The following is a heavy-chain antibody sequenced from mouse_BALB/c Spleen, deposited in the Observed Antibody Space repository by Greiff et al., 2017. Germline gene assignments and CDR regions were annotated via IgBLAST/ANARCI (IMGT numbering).Heavy chain of an antibody. J-gene: IGHJ3*01. Sequence: EVKLMESGGGLVQPGGSLRLSCATSGFTFTDYYMSWVRQPPGKALEWLGFIRNKANGYTTEYSASVKGRFTISRDNSQSILYLQMNTLRAEDSAPYYVEGDKGVRGVSWLASGGKGTRATASA. V-gene: IGHV7-3*02. CDR2: IRNKANGYTT. D-gene: IGHD2-1*01. CDR1: GFTFTDYY. CDR3: EGDKGVRGVSWLAS.